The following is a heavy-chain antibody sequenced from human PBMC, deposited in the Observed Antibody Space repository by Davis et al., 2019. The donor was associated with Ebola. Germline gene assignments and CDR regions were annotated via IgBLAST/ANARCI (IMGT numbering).Heavy chain of an antibody. V-gene: IGHV3-23*01. Sequence: GESLKISCAASGFTFRSYSMSWVRQAPGKGLQWVSVISASAGSTFYADSVKGRFTISRDNTKNTLYLQMNSLRAEDTAIYYCAKDLGTSGIVDYWGQGTLVTVS. D-gene: IGHD1-1*01. CDR2: ISASAGST. J-gene: IGHJ4*02. CDR3: AKDLGTSGIVDY. CDR1: GFTFRSYS.